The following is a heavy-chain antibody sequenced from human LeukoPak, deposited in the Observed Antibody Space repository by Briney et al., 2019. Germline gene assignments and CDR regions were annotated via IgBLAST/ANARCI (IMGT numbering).Heavy chain of an antibody. CDR1: GGSFSAYY. V-gene: IGHV4-34*01. CDR2: INNSGST. CDR3: ASKSGSGNHFDY. D-gene: IGHD3-10*01. Sequence: SETLSLTCVVYGGSFSAYYWSWIRQLPGKGLEWIGEINNSGSTNYNPSLKSRVTISVDKSKNQFSLKLSSVTAADTAVYYCASKSGSGNHFDYWGQGTLVTVSS. J-gene: IGHJ4*02.